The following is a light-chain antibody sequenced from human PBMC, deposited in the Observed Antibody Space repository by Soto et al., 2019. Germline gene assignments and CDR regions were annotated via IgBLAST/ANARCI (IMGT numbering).Light chain of an antibody. CDR2: GAS. CDR3: QQYDNWPT. Sequence: ETVLTQSPGTLSLSPGERGTLSCRASQSVSSNYLAWYQQKAGQAPRLLIYGASTRATGIPARFSGSGSGTEFTLTISSLQSEDFAVYYCQQYDNWPTFGQGTKVDI. CDR1: QSVSSN. V-gene: IGKV3-15*01. J-gene: IGKJ1*01.